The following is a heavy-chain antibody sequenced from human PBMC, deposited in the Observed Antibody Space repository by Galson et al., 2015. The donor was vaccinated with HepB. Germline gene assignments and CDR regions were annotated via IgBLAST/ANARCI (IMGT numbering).Heavy chain of an antibody. Sequence: SVKVSCKASGGTFSSYAISWVRQAPGQGLEWMGGIIVLFGIANYAQKFQGRVTITADESTSTAYMELSSLRSEDTAVYYCARSFSGDEFWGGFYDYYYAMDVWGQGTTVTVSS. D-gene: IGHD3-3*01. CDR1: GGTFSSYA. CDR2: IIVLFGIA. CDR3: ARSFSGDEFWGGFYDYYYAMDV. J-gene: IGHJ6*02. V-gene: IGHV1-69*13.